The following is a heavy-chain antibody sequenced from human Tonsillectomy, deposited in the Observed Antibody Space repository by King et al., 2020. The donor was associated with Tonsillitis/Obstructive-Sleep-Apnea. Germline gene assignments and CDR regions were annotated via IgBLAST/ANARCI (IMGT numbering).Heavy chain of an antibody. Sequence: VQLVESGGGVVQPGRSLRLSCAASGFTFSSYAMHWVRQAPGKGLEWVALISYDGSNKYYADSVKGRFTISRDNSKNTLYLQMNSLRTEETAVYYCARGGEDYDFWSGPPGGDWGQGTLVTVSS. CDR2: ISYDGSNK. J-gene: IGHJ4*02. CDR1: GFTFSSYA. D-gene: IGHD3-3*01. CDR3: ARGGEDYDFWSGPPGGD. V-gene: IGHV3-30*04.